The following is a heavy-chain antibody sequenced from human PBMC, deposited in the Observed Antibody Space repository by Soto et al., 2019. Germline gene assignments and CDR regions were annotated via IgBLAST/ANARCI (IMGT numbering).Heavy chain of an antibody. CDR1: GGSISSGPYS. J-gene: IGHJ6*02. Sequence: PSETLSLICTVSGGSISSGPYSWGWIRQPPGEGLEWIGTFHYSESTYYNPSLESRVTISVDTSKNQFSLKVSSVTVADTAVYYCTTGLYGSGSSGGMDVWGQGTTVTVSS. CDR2: FHYSEST. CDR3: TTGLYGSGSSGGMDV. V-gene: IGHV4-39*07. D-gene: IGHD3-10*01.